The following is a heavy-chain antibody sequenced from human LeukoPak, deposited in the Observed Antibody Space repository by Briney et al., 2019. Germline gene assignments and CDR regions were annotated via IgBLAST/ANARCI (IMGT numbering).Heavy chain of an antibody. V-gene: IGHV4-59*01. Sequence: SETLSLTCTVSGDSISSYYWSWIRQPPGEGLEWIGYFYNSGSNNYNPSLKSRVTISGDTSKNQFSLKLSSVTAADTAVYYCARARYCSSGTCYSGNFDSWGRGTLVTVSS. CDR2: FYNSGSN. CDR1: GDSISSYY. J-gene: IGHJ4*02. CDR3: ARARYCSSGTCYSGNFDS. D-gene: IGHD2-15*01.